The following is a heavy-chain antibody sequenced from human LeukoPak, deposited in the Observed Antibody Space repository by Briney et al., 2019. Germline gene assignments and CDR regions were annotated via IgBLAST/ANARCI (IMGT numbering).Heavy chain of an antibody. D-gene: IGHD1-26*01. CDR3: AKDLIQIIVGATLDDY. J-gene: IGHJ4*02. CDR1: GFTFSSYA. Sequence: GGSLRLSCAASGFTFSSYAMSWVRQAPGKGLEWVSAISGSGGSTYYADSVKGRFTISRDNSKNTLYLQMNSLRAEDTAVYYCAKDLIQIIVGATLDDYWGQGTLVTVSS. V-gene: IGHV3-23*01. CDR2: ISGSGGST.